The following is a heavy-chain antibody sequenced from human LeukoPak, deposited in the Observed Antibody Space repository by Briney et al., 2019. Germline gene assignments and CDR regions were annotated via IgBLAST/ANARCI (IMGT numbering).Heavy chain of an antibody. CDR1: GFTFSTCS. CDR3: AKGTMGQGFGY. J-gene: IGHJ4*02. V-gene: IGHV3-23*01. CDR2: ISGSGGNT. Sequence: GGSLRLSCAASGFTFSTCSMSWVRQAPGKGREWVSAISGSGGNTYYADSVKGRFTISRDNSKNTLYLQMNSLRAEDTAVYYCAKGTMGQGFGYWGQGTLVTVSS. D-gene: IGHD3-10*01.